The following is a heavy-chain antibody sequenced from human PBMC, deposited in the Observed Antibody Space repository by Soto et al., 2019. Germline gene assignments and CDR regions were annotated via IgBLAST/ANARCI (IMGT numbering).Heavy chain of an antibody. CDR2: IYYSGST. CDR3: ARDGGSYDFWSATRNIPDAFDI. CDR1: GGSISSGGYY. D-gene: IGHD3-3*01. V-gene: IGHV4-31*02. J-gene: IGHJ3*02. Sequence: PSETLSFTCTVSGGSISSGGYYWSWIRQHPGKGLEWIGYIYYSGSTYYNPSLKSRVTISVDTSKNQFSLKLSSVTAADTAVYYCARDGGSYDFWSATRNIPDAFDIWGQGTMVTV.